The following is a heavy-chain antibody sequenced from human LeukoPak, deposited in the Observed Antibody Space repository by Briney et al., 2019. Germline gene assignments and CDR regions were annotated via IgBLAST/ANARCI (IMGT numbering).Heavy chain of an antibody. CDR1: GYTFTSYG. CDR3: AVTLEWLKWGAFDI. CDR2: ISAYNGNT. V-gene: IGHV1-18*01. D-gene: IGHD3-3*01. Sequence: GASVKVSCKASGYTFTSYGISWVRQAPGQGLEWMGWISAYNGNTNYAQKFQGRVTMTRDTSTSTVYMELSSLRSEDTAVYYCAVTLEWLKWGAFDIWGQGTMVTVSS. J-gene: IGHJ3*02.